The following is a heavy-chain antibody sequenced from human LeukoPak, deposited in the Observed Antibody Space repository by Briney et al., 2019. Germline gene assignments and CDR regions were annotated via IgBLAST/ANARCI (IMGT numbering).Heavy chain of an antibody. CDR2: ISYDGSNK. J-gene: IGHJ6*02. D-gene: IGHD3-3*01. V-gene: IGHV3-33*01. CDR3: ARDLLLEWLLFDYYYYGMDV. CDR1: GFTFSSYG. Sequence: GGSLRLSSAASGFTFSSYGMHWVRQAPGKGLEWVAVISYDGSNKHYADSVKGRFTISRDNSKNTLYLQMNSLRAEDTAVYYCARDLLLEWLLFDYYYYGMDVWGQGTTVTVSS.